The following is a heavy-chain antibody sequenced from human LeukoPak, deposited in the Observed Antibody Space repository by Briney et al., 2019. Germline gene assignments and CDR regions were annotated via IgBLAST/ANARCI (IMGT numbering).Heavy chain of an antibody. CDR1: GYTFTGYY. CDR3: ARVLAYYDSSGPFDY. V-gene: IGHV1-2*06. D-gene: IGHD3-22*01. Sequence: ASVKVSCKASGYTFTGYYMHWVRQAPGQGLEWMGRINPNSGGTNYAQKFQGRVTMTRDTSISTAYMELSRLRSDDTAVYYCARVLAYYDSSGPFDYWGQGTLVTVSS. J-gene: IGHJ4*02. CDR2: INPNSGGT.